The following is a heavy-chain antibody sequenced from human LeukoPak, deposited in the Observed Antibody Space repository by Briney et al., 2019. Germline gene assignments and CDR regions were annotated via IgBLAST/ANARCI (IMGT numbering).Heavy chain of an antibody. CDR2: LYSDGTT. Sequence: GGSLRLSCAASGFIVSDNYMSWVRQAPGKGLEWVSVLYSDGTTYYADSVKDRFTISRDNSKNTLYLQMNSLRAEDTAVYYCARAPIAVAGPYYFDYWGQGTLVTVSS. V-gene: IGHV3-53*05. D-gene: IGHD6-19*01. J-gene: IGHJ4*02. CDR1: GFIVSDNY. CDR3: ARAPIAVAGPYYFDY.